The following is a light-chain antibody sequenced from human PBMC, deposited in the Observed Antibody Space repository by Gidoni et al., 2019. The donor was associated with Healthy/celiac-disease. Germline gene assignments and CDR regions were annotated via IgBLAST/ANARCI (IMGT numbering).Light chain of an antibody. J-gene: IGKJ1*01. CDR2: DAS. CDR3: QQYNSYWT. CDR1: QSISSW. Sequence: DIQMTQSPSTLSASVGDRVTITCRASQSISSWLAWYQQKPGKAPKLLIYDASSLESGVPSRFSGSGAGTEFTITISSLQHDDFANYYGQQYNSYWTFGQGTKVEIK. V-gene: IGKV1-5*01.